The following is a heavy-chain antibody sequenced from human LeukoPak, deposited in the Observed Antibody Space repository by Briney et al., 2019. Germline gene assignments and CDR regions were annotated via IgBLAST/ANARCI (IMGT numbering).Heavy chain of an antibody. J-gene: IGHJ4*02. CDR3: ARDRDIVVVPAVRSVLRFLEWFPNYY. D-gene: IGHD2-2*01. CDR2: ISAYNGNT. V-gene: IGHV1-18*01. CDR1: GYTFTSYG. Sequence: ASVKVSCKASGYTFTSYGISWVRQAPGQGLEWMGWISAYNGNTNYAQKLQGRVTMTTDTSTSTAYMELRSLRSDDTAVYYCARDRDIVVVPAVRSVLRFLEWFPNYYWGQGTLVTVSS.